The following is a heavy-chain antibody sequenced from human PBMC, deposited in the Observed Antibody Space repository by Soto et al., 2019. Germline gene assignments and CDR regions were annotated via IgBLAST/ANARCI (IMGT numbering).Heavy chain of an antibody. V-gene: IGHV3-23*01. J-gene: IGHJ4*02. CDR1: GFTFSRYV. Sequence: EVQLLESGGGLVQPGGSLRLSCVASGFTFSRYVMSWVRQAPGKGLEWVSTINSNGDSTYYADSVKGRFTISRDNSKTSLDLQMNSLRAEDTAVYYCARVPDLDYCSRTSCLYYFDYWVQGALVAVSS. CDR3: ARVPDLDYCSRTSCLYYFDY. CDR2: INSNGDST. D-gene: IGHD2-2*01.